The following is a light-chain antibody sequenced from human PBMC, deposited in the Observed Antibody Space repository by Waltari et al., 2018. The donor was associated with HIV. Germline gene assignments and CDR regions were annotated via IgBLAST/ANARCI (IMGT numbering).Light chain of an antibody. CDR3: IHDYDYPLT. Sequence: AIQMTQSPSSLSASVGDTVTITCRASQGIRLDLAWYQQKPGKAPNLLISAASSVHSGVPSRFSGSGSGTDFTLTISSRQPEKFASIYGIHDYDYPLTFGGGTKVEIK. CDR2: AAS. V-gene: IGKV1-6*01. J-gene: IGKJ4*01. CDR1: QGIRLD.